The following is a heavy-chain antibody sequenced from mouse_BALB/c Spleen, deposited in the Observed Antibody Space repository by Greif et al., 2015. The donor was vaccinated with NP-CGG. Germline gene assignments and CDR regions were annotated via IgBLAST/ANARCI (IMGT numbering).Heavy chain of an antibody. J-gene: IGHJ1*01. CDR1: GYTFTVYY. Sequence: VQLQQSGAELARPGASVKLSCKAFGYTFTVYYINWVKQRTGQGHEWIGEIYPGSGNTYYNEKFKGKVTLTADKSSSTAYMQLSSRTSEDSAVYFCARDSRYFDVWGAGTTVTVSS. CDR2: IYPGSGNT. CDR3: ARDSRYFDV. V-gene: IGHV1-77*01.